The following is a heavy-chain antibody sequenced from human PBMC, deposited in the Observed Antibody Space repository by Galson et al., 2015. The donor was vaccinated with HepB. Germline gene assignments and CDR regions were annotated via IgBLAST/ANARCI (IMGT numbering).Heavy chain of an antibody. CDR3: AKDVNTMVRGRGAFDI. CDR2: IRYDGSNK. CDR1: GFTFSSYG. D-gene: IGHD3-10*01. V-gene: IGHV3-30*02. Sequence: SLRLSCAASGFTFSSYGMHWVRQAPGKGLEWVAFIRYDGSNKYYADSVKGRLTISRDNSKNTLYLQMNSLRAEDTAVYYCAKDVNTMVRGRGAFDIWGQGTMVTVSS. J-gene: IGHJ3*02.